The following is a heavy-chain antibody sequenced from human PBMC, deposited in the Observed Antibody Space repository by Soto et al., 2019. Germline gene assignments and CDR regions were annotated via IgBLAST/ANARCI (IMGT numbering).Heavy chain of an antibody. V-gene: IGHV3-21*01. D-gene: IGHD2-2*01. CDR2: ISSSSSYI. Sequence: GSLRLSCAASGFTFSSYSMNWVRQAPGKGLEWVSSISSSSSYIYYADSVKGRFTISRDNAKNSLYLQMNSLRAEDTAVYYCARVGRYCSSTSRILHMDVWGKGTTVTVS. CDR1: GFTFSSYS. CDR3: ARVGRYCSSTSRILHMDV. J-gene: IGHJ6*03.